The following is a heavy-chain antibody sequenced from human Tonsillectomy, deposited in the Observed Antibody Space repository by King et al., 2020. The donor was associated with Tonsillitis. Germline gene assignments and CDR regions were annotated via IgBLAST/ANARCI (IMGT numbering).Heavy chain of an antibody. V-gene: IGHV4-34*01. D-gene: IGHD5-18*01. CDR1: GGSFSSYY. CDR3: ARDRSWGYSYGYFDY. CDR2: INHSGST. J-gene: IGHJ4*02. Sequence: VQLQQWGAGLLKPSETLSLTCAVYGGSFSSYYWSWIRQPPGKGLEGIGEINHSGSTNYNPSLKSRVTISVDTSKNQFSLKLSSVTAADTAVYYCARDRSWGYSYGYFDYWGQGTLVTVSS.